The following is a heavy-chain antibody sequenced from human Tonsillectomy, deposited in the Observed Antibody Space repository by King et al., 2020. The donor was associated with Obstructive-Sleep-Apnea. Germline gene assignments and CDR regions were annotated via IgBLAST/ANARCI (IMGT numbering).Heavy chain of an antibody. Sequence: VQLQESGPGLVKPSETLSLTCTVSDGSVSSGSFYWNWIRQPPGKGLEWIWYVYYSGNTNYNPSLKSRVTISVDTSKNQFSLNLTSVTAADTAVYYCAREWSFIAVTGTGGMDVWGQGTTVTVSS. CDR3: AREWSFIAVTGTGGMDV. J-gene: IGHJ6*02. V-gene: IGHV4-61*01. CDR2: VYYSGNT. CDR1: DGSVSSGSFY. D-gene: IGHD6-19*01.